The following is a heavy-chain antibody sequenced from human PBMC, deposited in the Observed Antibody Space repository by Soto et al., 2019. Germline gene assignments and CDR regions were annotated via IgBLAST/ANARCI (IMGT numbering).Heavy chain of an antibody. CDR2: IKQDGSEK. J-gene: IGHJ4*02. CDR1: GFTFNHYW. CDR3: ARVSPPPDY. V-gene: IGHV3-7*01. Sequence: GGSLRLSCAASGFTFNHYWMTWVRQAPGKGLEWVASIKQDGSEKYYVDSVKGRFTISRDSAKNSLDLQMNSLRAEDTAVYYCARVSPPPDYWGQGTLVTVSS.